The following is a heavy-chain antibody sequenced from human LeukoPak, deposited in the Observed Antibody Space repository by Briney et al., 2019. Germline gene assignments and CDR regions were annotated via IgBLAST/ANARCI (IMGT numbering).Heavy chain of an antibody. J-gene: IGHJ5*02. CDR1: GGSISNDGYY. CDR2: IYYSGST. D-gene: IGHD7-27*01. V-gene: IGHV4-31*03. CDR3: ARDLTGDQFFDP. Sequence: SETLSLTCNVSGGSISNDGYYWRWVRQHRGKGLEWLGYIYYSGSTYYNPSLKSRVTLSVDTSKSQFSLRLSSVTAADTAVYYCARDLTGDQFFDPWGQGTLVTVSS.